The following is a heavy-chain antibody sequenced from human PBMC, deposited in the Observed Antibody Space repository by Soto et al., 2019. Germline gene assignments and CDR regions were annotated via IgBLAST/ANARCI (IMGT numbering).Heavy chain of an antibody. D-gene: IGHD6-19*01. Sequence: VASVKVSCKASGYTFTGYYMHWVRQAPGQGLEWMGWINPNSGGTNYAQKFQGWVTMTRDTSISTAYMELSRLRSDDTAVYYCARTSASGWYYFDYWGQGTLVTVSS. CDR3: ARTSASGWYYFDY. CDR2: INPNSGGT. J-gene: IGHJ4*02. V-gene: IGHV1-2*04. CDR1: GYTFTGYY.